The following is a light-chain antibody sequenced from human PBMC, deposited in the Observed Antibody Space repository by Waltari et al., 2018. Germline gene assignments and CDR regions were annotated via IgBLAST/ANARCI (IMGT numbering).Light chain of an antibody. CDR1: AMPTKY. V-gene: IGLV3-10*01. Sequence: SHELTQPPSVPVSPGQTARITCAGDAMPTKYIYWYQQNAGQAPVMLIYEDNKRPSGTPERFSGSSSGTLATLTVSGAVVEDEGDYYCYSTDSSSFPLFGGGTRLTVL. CDR2: EDN. CDR3: YSTDSSSFPL. J-gene: IGLJ3*02.